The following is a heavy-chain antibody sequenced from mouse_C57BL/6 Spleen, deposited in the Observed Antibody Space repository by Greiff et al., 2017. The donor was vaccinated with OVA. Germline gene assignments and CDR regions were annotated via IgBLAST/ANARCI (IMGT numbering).Heavy chain of an antibody. CDR3: APNYYSSSYAY. D-gene: IGHD1-1*01. V-gene: IGHV1-7*01. J-gene: IGHJ2*01. CDR1: GYTFTSYW. CDR2: INPSSGYT. Sequence: QVQLQQSGAELAKPGASVKLSCKASGYTFTSYWMHWVKQRPGQGLEWIGYINPSSGYTKYNQKFKDKATLTADKSSSTASLQLSSLTYEDSAVYYCAPNYYSSSYAYWGQGTTLTVSS.